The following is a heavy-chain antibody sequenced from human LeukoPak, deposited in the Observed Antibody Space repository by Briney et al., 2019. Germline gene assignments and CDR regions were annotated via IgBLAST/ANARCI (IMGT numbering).Heavy chain of an antibody. J-gene: IGHJ5*02. CDR1: GGSISSGGYY. CDR3: ARFAPPGSYYRNLNWLDP. V-gene: IGHV4-31*03. Sequence: SETLSLTCTVSGGSISSGGYYWSWIRQHPGKGLEWIGYIYYSGSTYYNPSLKSRVTISVDTSKNQFSLKLSSVTAADTAVYYCARFAPPGSYYRNLNWLDPWGQGTLVTVSS. CDR2: IYYSGST. D-gene: IGHD3-10*01.